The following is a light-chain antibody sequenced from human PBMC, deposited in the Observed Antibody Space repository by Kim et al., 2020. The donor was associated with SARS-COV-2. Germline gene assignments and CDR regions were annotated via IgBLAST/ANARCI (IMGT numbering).Light chain of an antibody. Sequence: ASVGDGVTITCRASQGNTNHLGWYQQKPGTVPKLPIYAASTLQSGVPSRCRGSGSGSDFALTISSLQPDDVATYYCQKYDSFPRTFGQGTKLEI. CDR1: QGNTNH. J-gene: IGKJ2*01. V-gene: IGKV1-27*01. CDR2: AAS. CDR3: QKYDSFPRT.